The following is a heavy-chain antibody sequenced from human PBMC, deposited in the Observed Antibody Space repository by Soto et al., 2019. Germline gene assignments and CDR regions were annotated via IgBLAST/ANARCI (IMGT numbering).Heavy chain of an antibody. CDR2: ISNNGTDK. D-gene: IGHD6-19*01. CDR1: GFIFSNYG. CDR3: ATAVAGAY. J-gene: IGHJ4*01. V-gene: IGHV3-30*03. Sequence: QVQLVESGGGVVQPGRSLRLSCAASGFIFSNYGMHWVRQAPGKGLEWLAIISNNGTDKFYADSVKGRFSVSRDNSKSTLSLQMSSLRSDDTALYFCATAVAGAYWGHGTLVTVSS.